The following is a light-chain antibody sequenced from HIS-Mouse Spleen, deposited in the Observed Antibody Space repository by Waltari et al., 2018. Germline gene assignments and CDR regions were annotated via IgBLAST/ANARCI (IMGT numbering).Light chain of an antibody. Sequence: QSALTQPASVSGSPGQSITISCTGTSSDVGSYNLVSWYQQHPGKAPKLMIYEGSQRPSWVSQRFSGSKSGNTASLTISGLQAEYEADYYCCSYAGSSTWVFGGGTKLTVL. CDR2: EGS. J-gene: IGLJ3*02. CDR1: SSDVGSYNL. V-gene: IGLV2-23*01. CDR3: CSYAGSSTWV.